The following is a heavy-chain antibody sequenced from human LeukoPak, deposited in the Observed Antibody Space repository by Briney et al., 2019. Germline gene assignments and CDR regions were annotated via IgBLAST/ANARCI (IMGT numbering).Heavy chain of an antibody. J-gene: IGHJ5*02. CDR3: ARVSGGSSFDT. CDR1: GGSISSGGYS. CDR2: IFHSGST. D-gene: IGHD2-15*01. Sequence: SETLSLTCAVSGGSISSGGYSWSWIRQPPGKGLEWIGYIFHSGSTYYNPSLKSRVTISVDRSKNQFSLKLSSVTAADTAVYYCARVSGGSSFDTWGQGALVAVSS. V-gene: IGHV4-30-2*01.